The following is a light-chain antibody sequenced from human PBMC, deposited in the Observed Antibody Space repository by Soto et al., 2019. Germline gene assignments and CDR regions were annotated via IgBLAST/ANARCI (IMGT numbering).Light chain of an antibody. J-gene: IGLJ2*01. CDR3: SSFTGSSPPLV. V-gene: IGLV2-14*01. Sequence: QSALTQPASVSGSPGQSITISCAGTSSDVGAYNYVSWYQQHPGKAPKLMIYEVSNRPSGDSYRCSGSKSGNTASLTISGLRDEDEADYYCSSFTGSSPPLVFGGGTKLTVL. CDR1: SSDVGAYNY. CDR2: EVS.